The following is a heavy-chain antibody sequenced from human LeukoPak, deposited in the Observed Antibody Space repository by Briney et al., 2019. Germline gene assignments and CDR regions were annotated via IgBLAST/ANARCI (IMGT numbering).Heavy chain of an antibody. CDR3: ARAARLLWFGELSTPYYFDY. Sequence: GGSLRLSCAASGFTVSSNYMSWVRQAPGKGLEWVSVIYSGGSTYYAASVKGRFNISRDNSRNTLYLQMNSQRAEDTAVYYCARAARLLWFGELSTPYYFDYWGQGTLVTVSS. J-gene: IGHJ4*02. CDR1: GFTVSSNY. V-gene: IGHV3-66*01. D-gene: IGHD3-10*01. CDR2: IYSGGST.